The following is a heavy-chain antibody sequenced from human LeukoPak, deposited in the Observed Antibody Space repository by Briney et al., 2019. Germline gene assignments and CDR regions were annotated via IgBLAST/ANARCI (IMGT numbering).Heavy chain of an antibody. CDR2: TWYDGSNK. J-gene: IGHJ6*02. D-gene: IGHD3-10*01. CDR3: ARGEGYYGSGESNGMDV. CDR1: GFTFSSYG. V-gene: IGHV3-33*01. Sequence: GGSLRLSCAASGFTFSSYGMHWVRQAPGKGLEWVAVTWYDGSNKYYADSVKGRFTISRDNSKNTLYLQMNGLRAEDTAVYSCARGEGYYGSGESNGMDVWGQGTTVTVSS.